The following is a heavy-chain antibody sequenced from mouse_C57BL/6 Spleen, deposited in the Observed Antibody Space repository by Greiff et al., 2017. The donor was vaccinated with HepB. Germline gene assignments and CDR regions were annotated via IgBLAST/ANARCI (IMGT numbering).Heavy chain of an antibody. Sequence: VHVKKSGPELVKPGDSVKISCKASGYSFTGYFMNWVMQSHGKSLEWIGRINPYNGDTFYNQKFKGKATLTVDKSSSTAHMELRSLTSEDSAVYYCARVDRGSRNYYAMDYWGQGTSVTVSS. V-gene: IGHV1-20*01. CDR3: ARVDRGSRNYYAMDY. J-gene: IGHJ4*01. CDR2: INPYNGDT. CDR1: GYSFTGYF. D-gene: IGHD1-1*01.